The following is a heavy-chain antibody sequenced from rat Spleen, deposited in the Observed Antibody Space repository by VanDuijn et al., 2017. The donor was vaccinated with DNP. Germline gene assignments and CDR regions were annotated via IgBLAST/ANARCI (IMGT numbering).Heavy chain of an antibody. Sequence: EVQLQESGPGLVEPSQSLSLTCSVTGYSITSCCRWTWIRKFPGNKMEYIGHITYSGTTNYNPSLKSRISITRDTSKNQFFLHLNSVTTEDTATYYCARWGDYFDYWGQGVMVTVSS. CDR2: ITYSGTT. CDR1: GYSITSCC. V-gene: IGHV3-1*01. J-gene: IGHJ2*01. CDR3: ARWGDYFDY.